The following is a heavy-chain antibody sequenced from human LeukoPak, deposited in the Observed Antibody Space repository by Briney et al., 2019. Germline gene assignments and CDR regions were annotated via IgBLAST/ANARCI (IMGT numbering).Heavy chain of an antibody. CDR2: IIPIFGTA. Sequence: SVKVSCKASGGTFSSYAISWVRQAPGQGLEWIGGIIPIFGTANYAQKFQGRVTITADESTSTAYMELSSLRSEDTAVYYCAREFRYCSSTSCYAGISYYFDYWGQGTLVTVSS. D-gene: IGHD2-2*01. CDR1: GGTFSSYA. CDR3: AREFRYCSSTSCYAGISYYFDY. V-gene: IGHV1-69*13. J-gene: IGHJ4*02.